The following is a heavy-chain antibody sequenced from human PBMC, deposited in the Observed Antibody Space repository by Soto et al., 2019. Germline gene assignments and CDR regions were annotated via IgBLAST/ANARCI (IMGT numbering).Heavy chain of an antibody. J-gene: IGHJ3*01. Sequence: SVGSLRLSCVASGFTFSSYAMSWVRQVPGKGLEWVSTISDAAGSAYYVDSVKGRFTISRDNSKKTLYLQMNSLRAEDSAVYNCARPYGGKIGDAPDLWGPGTMVTVSS. CDR2: ISDAAGSA. V-gene: IGHV3-23*01. CDR1: GFTFSSYA. D-gene: IGHD4-17*01. CDR3: ARPYGGKIGDAPDL.